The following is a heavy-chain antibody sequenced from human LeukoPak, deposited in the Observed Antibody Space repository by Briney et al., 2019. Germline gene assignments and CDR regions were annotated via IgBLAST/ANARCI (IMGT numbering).Heavy chain of an antibody. J-gene: IGHJ4*02. V-gene: IGHV3-23*01. D-gene: IGHD6-25*01. CDR1: GFTFSSYG. CDR2: ISGSGGST. CDR3: ARDRRLASFDY. Sequence: PGGSLRLSCAASGFTFSSYGMHWVRQAPGKGLEWVSSISGSGGSTYHADSVKGRFTISRDNSKNTLYLQMNSLRAEDAAIYYCARDRRLASFDYGGQGTLVTVSS.